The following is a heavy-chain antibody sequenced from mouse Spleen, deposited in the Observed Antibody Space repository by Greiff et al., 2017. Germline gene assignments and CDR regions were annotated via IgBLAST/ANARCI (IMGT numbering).Heavy chain of an antibody. CDR3: ARHDRYDAMDY. D-gene: IGHD2-14*01. CDR2: ISSGGSYT. CDR1: GFTFSSYG. J-gene: IGHJ4*01. V-gene: IGHV5-6*01. Sequence: EVQLQESGGDLVKPGGSLKLSCAASGFTFSSYGMSWVRQTPDKRLEWVATISSGGSYTYYPDSVKGRFTISRDNAKNTLYLQMSSLKSEDTAMYYCARHDRYDAMDYWGQGTSVTVSS.